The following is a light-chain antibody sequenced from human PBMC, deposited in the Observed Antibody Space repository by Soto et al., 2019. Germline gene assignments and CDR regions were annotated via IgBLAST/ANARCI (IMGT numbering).Light chain of an antibody. CDR1: NNDIGVYNS. Sequence: QSALTQPPSASGSPGQSVTISCTGTNNDIGVYNSVSWYQHHPGKAPRLIIYEVVQRPSGVPDRFSGSKSGNTASLSVSGLQAADYADYFCNAYACSNTFVFGRGTKLTVL. CDR3: NAYACSNTFV. J-gene: IGLJ2*01. CDR2: EVV. V-gene: IGLV2-8*01.